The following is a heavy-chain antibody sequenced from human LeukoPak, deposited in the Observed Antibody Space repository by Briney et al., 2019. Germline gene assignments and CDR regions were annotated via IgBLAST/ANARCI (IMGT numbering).Heavy chain of an antibody. J-gene: IGHJ4*02. V-gene: IGHV1-2*06. CDR2: INPKRGGT. CDR3: ARGGEYQLPDY. D-gene: IGHD2-2*01. CDR1: GHTFTGYY. Sequence: ASVKVSCKASGHTFTGYYMHWVRQAPGQRPEWVGRINPKRGGTSYAQKLQGRGTMTRDTSISTAYMELSRLRSDDTAVYYCARGGEYQLPDYWGQGTLVTVSS.